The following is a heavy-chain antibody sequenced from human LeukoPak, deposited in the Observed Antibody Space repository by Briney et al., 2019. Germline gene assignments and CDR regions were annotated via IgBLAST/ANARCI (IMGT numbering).Heavy chain of an antibody. CDR3: AAAWGFLPFDY. V-gene: IGHV4-59*01. CDR1: GGSISSYY. CDR2: IYYSGST. Sequence: PSETLSLTCTVSGGSISSYYWSWIRQPPGKGLEWIGYIYYSGSTNYNPSLKSRVTISVDTSKNQFSLKLSSVTAAGTAVYYCAAAWGFLPFDYWGQGTLVTVSS. D-gene: IGHD2/OR15-2a*01. J-gene: IGHJ4*02.